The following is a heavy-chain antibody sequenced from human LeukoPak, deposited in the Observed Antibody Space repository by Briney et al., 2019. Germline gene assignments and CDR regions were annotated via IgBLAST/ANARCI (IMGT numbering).Heavy chain of an antibody. V-gene: IGHV1-18*01. CDR3: ARETRYSSGWYIDY. D-gene: IGHD6-19*01. CDR1: GYTFTSYV. J-gene: IGHJ4*02. Sequence: ASVKVSCKASGYTFTSYVISWVRQAPGQGLEWMGWISAYNGNTNYAPELQGRVTMTTDTSTSTAYMELRSLRSDDTAVYYCARETRYSSGWYIDYWGQGTLVTVSS. CDR2: ISAYNGNT.